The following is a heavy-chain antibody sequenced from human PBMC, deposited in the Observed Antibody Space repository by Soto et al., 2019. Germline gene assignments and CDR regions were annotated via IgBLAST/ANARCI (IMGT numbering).Heavy chain of an antibody. CDR3: ARGSGDIVVVPAAHFDY. D-gene: IGHD2-2*01. Sequence: ETLSLTCTVSGGSISSYYGSWIRQPPGKGLEWVSSISSSSSYIYYADSVKGRFTISRDNAKNSLYLQMNSLRAEDTAVYYCARGSGDIVVVPAAHFDYWGQGTLVTVSS. J-gene: IGHJ4*02. CDR1: GGSISSYY. CDR2: ISSSSSYI. V-gene: IGHV3-21*01.